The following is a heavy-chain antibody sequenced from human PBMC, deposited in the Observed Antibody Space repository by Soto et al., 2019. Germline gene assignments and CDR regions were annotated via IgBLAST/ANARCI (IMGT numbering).Heavy chain of an antibody. J-gene: IGHJ6*02. V-gene: IGHV3-30-3*01. Sequence: GGSLRLSCAASGFTFSSYAMHWVRQAPDKGLEWVAVISYDGSNKYYADSVKGRFTISRDNSKNTLYLQMNSLRAEDTAVYYCARVERITMFGVVIRDYYYYYGMDVWGQGTTVTVSS. CDR1: GFTFSSYA. CDR2: ISYDGSNK. CDR3: ARVERITMFGVVIRDYYYYYGMDV. D-gene: IGHD3-3*01.